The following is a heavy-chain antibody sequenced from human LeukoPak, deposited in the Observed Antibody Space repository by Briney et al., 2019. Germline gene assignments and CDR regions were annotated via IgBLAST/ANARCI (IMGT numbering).Heavy chain of an antibody. CDR1: GGSFSGYY. J-gene: IGHJ4*02. CDR2: INHSGST. CDR3: ARLYGNYQNYFDT. V-gene: IGHV4-34*01. D-gene: IGHD1-7*01. Sequence: PSETLSLTCAVYGGSFSGYYWSWIRQPPGKGLEWIGEINHSGSTNYNPSLKSRVTISVDTSKNQFSLKLRSVTAADTAVYYCARLYGNYQNYFDTWGQGTLATVSS.